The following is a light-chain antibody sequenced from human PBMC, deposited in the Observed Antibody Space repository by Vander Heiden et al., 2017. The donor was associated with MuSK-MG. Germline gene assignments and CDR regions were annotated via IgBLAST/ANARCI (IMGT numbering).Light chain of an antibody. Sequence: IQLTQSPSSLSASVGDRVTITCRASQGISSYLAWYQQKPGKAPKLLIYDASTLQSGVPLRFSGSGSGTDCTLTISSLQPEDFATYYCQQLNSDPFTCGPGTKVDIK. CDR2: DAS. CDR3: QQLNSDPFT. V-gene: IGKV1-9*01. CDR1: QGISSY. J-gene: IGKJ3*01.